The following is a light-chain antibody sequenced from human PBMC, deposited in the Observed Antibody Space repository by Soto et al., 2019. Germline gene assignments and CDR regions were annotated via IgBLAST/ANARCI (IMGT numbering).Light chain of an antibody. CDR1: QGISSA. V-gene: IGKV1-13*02. CDR2: DAS. J-gene: IGKJ4*01. Sequence: AIQLTQSPSSLSASVGDRVTITCRASQGISSALAWYQQKPGKAPKLLIYDASSLESGVPSRFSGSGSGTDFTLTISSLGPEDFATYYCQQFNSYPLTFGGGTKVEIK. CDR3: QQFNSYPLT.